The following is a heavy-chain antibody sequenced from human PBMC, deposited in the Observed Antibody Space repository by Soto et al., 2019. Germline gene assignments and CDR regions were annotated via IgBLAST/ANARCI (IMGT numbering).Heavy chain of an antibody. CDR3: ARSTGIAAAVHFDY. Sequence: ASVKVSCKASGYTFTSYGISWVRQAPGQGLEWMGWISAYNGNTNYAQKLQGRVTMTTGTSTSTAYMELRSLRSDDTAVYYCARSTGIAAAVHFDYWGQGTLVTVSS. V-gene: IGHV1-18*01. J-gene: IGHJ4*02. CDR1: GYTFTSYG. D-gene: IGHD6-13*01. CDR2: ISAYNGNT.